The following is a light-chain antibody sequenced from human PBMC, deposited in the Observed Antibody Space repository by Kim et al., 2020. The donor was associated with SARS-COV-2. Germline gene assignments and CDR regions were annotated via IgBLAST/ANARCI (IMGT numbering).Light chain of an antibody. CDR3: SSYAGTNNFYV. J-gene: IGLJ1*01. CDR1: SSGVGGYNF. V-gene: IGLV2-8*01. CDR2: DVN. Sequence: SVTVSCTGTSSGVGGYNFVSGHQQHPGKAPKLIIYDVNKRPSGVPNRFSGSKSGNTASLTVSGLQAEDEADYYCSSYAGTNNFYVFGTGTKVTVL.